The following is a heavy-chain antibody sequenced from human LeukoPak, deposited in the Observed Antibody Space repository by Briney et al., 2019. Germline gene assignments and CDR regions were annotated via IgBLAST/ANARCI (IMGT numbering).Heavy chain of an antibody. J-gene: IGHJ3*02. CDR1: GYTFTSYA. Sequence: ASVKVSCKASGYTFTSYAMNWVRQAPGQGLEWMGLINTNTGNPTYAQGFTGRFVFSLDTSVSTAYPQISSLKAEDTAVYYCARDLIMITFGGVIVGAFDIWGQGTMVTVSS. V-gene: IGHV7-4-1*02. D-gene: IGHD3-16*02. CDR3: ARDLIMITFGGVIVGAFDI. CDR2: INTNTGNP.